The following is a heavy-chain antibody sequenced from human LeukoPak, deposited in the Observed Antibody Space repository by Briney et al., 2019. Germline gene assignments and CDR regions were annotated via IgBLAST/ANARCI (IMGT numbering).Heavy chain of an antibody. Sequence: GGSLRLSCAASGFTFSSYTMKWVRQAPGKGLEWVSSISSSSTYIHYADSVKGRFTISRDNAKNSLSLQMNSLRAEDTAVYYCARGITIFGVAKYAMDVWGQGTTVTVSS. CDR1: GFTFSSYT. D-gene: IGHD3-3*01. V-gene: IGHV3-21*01. CDR3: ARGITIFGVAKYAMDV. J-gene: IGHJ6*02. CDR2: ISSSSTYI.